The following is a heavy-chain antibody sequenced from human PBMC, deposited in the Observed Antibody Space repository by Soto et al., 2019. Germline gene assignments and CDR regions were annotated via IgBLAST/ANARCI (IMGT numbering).Heavy chain of an antibody. CDR2: ISRNNGNT. Sequence: QVQLVQSGDELKKPGASVKVSCKASGYTINTYGINWVRQAPGQGFEWMGWISRNNGNTNYAQKVQGRGTMTTDTSTSTAYMELRSLRSDDTAVYYCARGAYGEVSFDYWGQGTLVAVSS. CDR1: GYTINTYG. J-gene: IGHJ4*02. D-gene: IGHD3-10*01. V-gene: IGHV1-18*01. CDR3: ARGAYGEVSFDY.